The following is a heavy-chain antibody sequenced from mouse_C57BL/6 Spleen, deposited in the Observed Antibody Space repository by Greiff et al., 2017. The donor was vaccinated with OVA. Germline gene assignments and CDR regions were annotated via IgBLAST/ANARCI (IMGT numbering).Heavy chain of an antibody. CDR3: ASSNYGGFAY. Sequence: VQLQQSGPELVKPGASVKISCKASGYSFTGYYMNWVKQSPEKSLEWIGEINPSTGGTTYNQKFKAKATLTVDKSSSTAYMQLKSLTSEDSAVYYCASSNYGGFAYWGQGTLVTVSA. CDR2: INPSTGGT. J-gene: IGHJ3*01. CDR1: GYSFTGYY. V-gene: IGHV1-42*01. D-gene: IGHD2-5*01.